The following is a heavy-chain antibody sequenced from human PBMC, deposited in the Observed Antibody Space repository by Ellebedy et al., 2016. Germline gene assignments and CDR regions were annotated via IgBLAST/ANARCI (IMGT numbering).Heavy chain of an antibody. Sequence: SGPTLVKPTQTLTLTCTFSGFSLSISGMCVSWIRQPPGKALEWLALIYWDDDKRYSPSLKTRLTITKDTSKNQVVLTMTNMDRVDTATYYCAHIPLGAVQMATIWNYWGQGTLVTVSS. CDR2: IYWDDDK. V-gene: IGHV2-5*08. D-gene: IGHD5-24*01. CDR3: AHIPLGAVQMATIWNY. J-gene: IGHJ4*02. CDR1: GFSLSISGMC.